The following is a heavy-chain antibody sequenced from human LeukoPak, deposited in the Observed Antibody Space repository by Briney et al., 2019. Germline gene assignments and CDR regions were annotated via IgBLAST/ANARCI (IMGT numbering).Heavy chain of an antibody. J-gene: IGHJ4*02. CDR3: SRFQCDNDSSGHYCGRYCYL. CDR2: MYSRGRS. D-gene: IGHD3-22*01. V-gene: IGHV4-39*01. Sequence: ESLSLTCTVAGGSMISSSDCSGRIRQPPGNGLGRVGSMYSRGRSYYNPSLKSRVTISGDTFKNQFSLKLSSVTAADTGVCYGSRFQCDNDSSGHYCGRYCYLWGKGTLVTVSS. CDR1: GGSMISSSDC.